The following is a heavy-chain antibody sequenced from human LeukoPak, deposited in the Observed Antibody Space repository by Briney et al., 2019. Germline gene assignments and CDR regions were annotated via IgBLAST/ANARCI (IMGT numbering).Heavy chain of an antibody. CDR2: ISSNGGNI. Sequence: ASVKVSCKASGYTFTSYYMHWVRQAPGKGLEYVSVISSNGGNIYYANSVKGRFTISRDNSKNTLYLQMGSLRPEDMAVYYCARVRVGATAKGHYFDYWGQGTLVTVSS. V-gene: IGHV3-64*01. CDR1: GYTFTSYY. CDR3: ARVRVGATAKGHYFDY. J-gene: IGHJ4*02. D-gene: IGHD1-26*01.